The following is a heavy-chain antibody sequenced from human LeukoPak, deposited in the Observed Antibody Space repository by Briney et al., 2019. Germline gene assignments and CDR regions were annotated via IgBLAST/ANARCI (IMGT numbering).Heavy chain of an antibody. D-gene: IGHD6-13*01. CDR2: INRDGSQT. V-gene: IGHV3-7*05. CDR1: GSTFSTFW. CDR3: ARDSQHSSSY. Sequence: GGSLRLSCAASGSTFSTFWMNWVRQAPGEGLEWVAKINRDGSQTSYVDSVEGRFTISRDNAKNSLYLQMNSLRAEDTAVYYCARDSQHSSSYWGQGALVTVSP. J-gene: IGHJ4*02.